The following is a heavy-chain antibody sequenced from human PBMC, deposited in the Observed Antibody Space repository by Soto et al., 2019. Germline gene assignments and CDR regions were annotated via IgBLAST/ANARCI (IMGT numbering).Heavy chain of an antibody. V-gene: IGHV3-23*01. Sequence: EVQLLESGGGLVQPGGSLRLSCAASGFAFITYAIGWVPQAPGKGLEWVQTVTASGGSTYYADSLKGRFTIPRDNSKNTLYVQMNSLRAEDTAVYYCAKDLTVGAGHPIDAFDIWGLGTKVTVSS. J-gene: IGHJ3*02. D-gene: IGHD1-26*01. CDR1: GFAFITYA. CDR3: AKDLTVGAGHPIDAFDI. CDR2: VTASGGST.